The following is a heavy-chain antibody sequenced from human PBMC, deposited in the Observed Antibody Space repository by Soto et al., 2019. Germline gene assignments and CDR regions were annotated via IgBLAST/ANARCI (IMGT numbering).Heavy chain of an antibody. J-gene: IGHJ6*02. D-gene: IGHD2-2*01. V-gene: IGHV5-51*01. Sequence: GESLKISCKGSGYSFTSYWIGWVRQMPGKGLEWMGIIYPGDSDTRYSPSFQGQVTISADKSISTAYLQWSSLKASDTAMYYCARQCSSTSCHSYYYGMDVWGQGTTVTVSS. CDR1: GYSFTSYW. CDR2: IYPGDSDT. CDR3: ARQCSSTSCHSYYYGMDV.